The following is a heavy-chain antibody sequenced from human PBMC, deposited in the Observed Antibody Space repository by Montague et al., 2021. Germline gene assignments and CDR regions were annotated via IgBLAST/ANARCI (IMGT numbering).Heavy chain of an antibody. V-gene: IGHV4-39*01. CDR3: ARHLNYRDYGGGAY. CDR2: LYYSGGY. D-gene: IGHD4-17*01. J-gene: IGHJ4*02. Sequence: SETLSLTCSVSGGSISSCSYFWIRNPQPPGKGLDWIRSLYYSGGYYSYLSLQSRVTISVATSKNQLSLKLSSATAADTAVYYCARHLNYRDYGGGAYWGQGTLVTVSS. CDR1: GGSISSCSYF.